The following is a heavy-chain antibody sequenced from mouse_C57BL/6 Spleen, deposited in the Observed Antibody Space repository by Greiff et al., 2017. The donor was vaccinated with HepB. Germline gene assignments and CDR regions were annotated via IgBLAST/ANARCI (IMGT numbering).Heavy chain of an antibody. D-gene: IGHD2-3*01. CDR1: GFNIKDDY. V-gene: IGHV14-4*01. Sequence: EVQLQQSGAELVRPGASVKLSCTASGFNIKDDYMHWVKQRPEQGLEWIGWIDTENGDTEYASKFQGKATITADTSSNTAYLQLSSLTSEDTAVYYCTGGYYDYFDYWGQGTTLTVSS. CDR2: IDTENGDT. J-gene: IGHJ2*01. CDR3: TGGYYDYFDY.